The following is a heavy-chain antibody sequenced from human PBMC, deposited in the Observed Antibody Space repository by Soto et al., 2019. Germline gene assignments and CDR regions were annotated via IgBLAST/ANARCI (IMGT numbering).Heavy chain of an antibody. CDR2: INHSGST. V-gene: IGHV4-34*01. CDR1: GGSFSGYY. J-gene: IGHJ4*02. Sequence: SETLSLTCAVYGGSFSGYYWTWIRQPPGTGLEWIGEINHSGSTNYNPSLKSRVTISVDKSKNQFSLKLSSVTDADTAMYYCARGERQQQREYWGQGTLVTVSS. CDR3: ARGERQQQREY. D-gene: IGHD6-13*01.